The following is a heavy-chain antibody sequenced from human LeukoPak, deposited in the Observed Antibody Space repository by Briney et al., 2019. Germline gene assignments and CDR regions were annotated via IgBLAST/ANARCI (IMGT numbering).Heavy chain of an antibody. V-gene: IGHV4-61*02. CDR1: GGSISSGSYY. CDR2: ISSSGST. CDR3: AGGPYSYDSPGAFDI. D-gene: IGHD3-22*01. J-gene: IGHJ3*02. Sequence: PSETLSLTCTVSGGSISSGSYYWSWIRQPAGKGLEWIGRISSSGSTNYNPSLKSRVTISVDTSKNQFSLKLSSVTAADTAVYFCAGGPYSYDSPGAFDIWGQGTMVTVSS.